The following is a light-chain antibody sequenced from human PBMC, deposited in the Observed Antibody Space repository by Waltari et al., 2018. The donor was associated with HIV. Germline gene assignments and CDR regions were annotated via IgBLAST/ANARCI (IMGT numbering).Light chain of an antibody. V-gene: IGKV3-15*01. J-gene: IGKJ1*01. CDR1: ESVSSN. CDR2: GAS. CDR3: QEYNNWPWT. Sequence: EIVLTQSPATLSVSPGDRVTLSCRASESVSSNLAWYQQKPGQAPRLVFYGASSRATGIPDRFSGSGSETEFTLTISSLQSEDFAVYYCQEYNNWPWTFGQGTKVEIK.